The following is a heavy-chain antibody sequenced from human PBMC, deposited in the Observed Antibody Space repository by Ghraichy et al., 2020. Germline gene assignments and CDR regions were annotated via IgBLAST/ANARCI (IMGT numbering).Heavy chain of an antibody. CDR3: ARDLDTAMVPDY. D-gene: IGHD5-18*01. CDR1: GYTFTSYG. CDR2: ISAYNGNT. J-gene: IGHJ4*02. V-gene: IGHV1-18*01. Sequence: ASVNVSCKASGYTFTSYGISWVRQAPGQGLEWMGWISAYNGNTNYAQKLQGRVTMTTDTSTSTAYMELRSLRSDDTAVYYCARDLDTAMVPDYWGQGTLVTVSS.